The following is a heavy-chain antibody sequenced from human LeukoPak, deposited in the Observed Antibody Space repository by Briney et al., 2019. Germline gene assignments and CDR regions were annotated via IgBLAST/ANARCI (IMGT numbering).Heavy chain of an antibody. CDR3: TRGFIVVVVAATGGRPYGMDV. V-gene: IGHV3-49*04. CDR2: IRSKAYGGTT. CDR1: GFTFGDYA. Sequence: PGGSLRLSCTASGFTFGDYAMSWVRQAPGKGLEWVGFIRSKAYGGTTEYAASVKGRFTISRDDSKSIAYLQMNSLKTEDTAVYYCTRGFIVVVVAATGGRPYGMDVWGQGTTVTVSS. J-gene: IGHJ6*02. D-gene: IGHD2-15*01.